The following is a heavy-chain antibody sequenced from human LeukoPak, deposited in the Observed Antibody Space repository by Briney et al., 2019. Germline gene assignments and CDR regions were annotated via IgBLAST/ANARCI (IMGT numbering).Heavy chain of an antibody. J-gene: IGHJ4*02. V-gene: IGHV4-4*02. Sequence: SETLSLTCAVSGDSITSHNWWSWVRQSPGKGLEWIGEIYHSGTTNNSPSLKSRVTISVDKSKNQLSLRLTSVTAADTAVYFCASCLFDYYYFDQWGQGTLVTVSS. D-gene: IGHD3-10*01. CDR3: ASCLFDYYYFDQ. CDR1: GDSITSHNW. CDR2: IYHSGTT.